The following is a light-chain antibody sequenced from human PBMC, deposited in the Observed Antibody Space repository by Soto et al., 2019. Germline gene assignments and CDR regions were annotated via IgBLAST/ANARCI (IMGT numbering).Light chain of an antibody. Sequence: SVLTQPPSVSGAPGQRVIISCTGSRSNIGGGYDVHWYHQFPGTAPKLLIYGDNKRPSGVPDRFSGSKSGTSASLAITGLQAEDEADYYCQSYDRSLSSWVFGGVTKVTVL. CDR1: RSNIGGGYD. CDR2: GDN. V-gene: IGLV1-40*01. J-gene: IGLJ3*02. CDR3: QSYDRSLSSWV.